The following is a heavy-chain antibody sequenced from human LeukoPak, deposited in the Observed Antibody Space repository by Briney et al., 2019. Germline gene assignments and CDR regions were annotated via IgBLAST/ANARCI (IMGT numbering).Heavy chain of an antibody. CDR1: GFTFSSYA. D-gene: IGHD3-10*01. CDR3: ARSYGSGSYYNSWPQPNWFDP. CDR2: ISYDGSNK. J-gene: IGHJ5*02. V-gene: IGHV3-30*07. Sequence: GRSLRLSCAASGFTFSSYAMHWVRQAPSKGLEWVAVISYDGSNKYCADSVKGRFTISRDNSKNTLYLQMNSLRAEDTAVYYCARSYGSGSYYNSWPQPNWFDPWGQGTLVTVSS.